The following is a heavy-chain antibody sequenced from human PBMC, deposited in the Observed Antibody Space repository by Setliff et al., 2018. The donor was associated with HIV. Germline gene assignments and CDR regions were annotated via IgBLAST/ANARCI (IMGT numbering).Heavy chain of an antibody. CDR3: ARDPGVGSMGQDAFDI. CDR1: GFTFSAYS. D-gene: IGHD1-26*01. J-gene: IGHJ3*02. CDR2: ISSSGVM. V-gene: IGHV3-48*01. Sequence: GGSLRLSCAASGFTFSAYSMNWVRQAPGKGLEWISYISSSGVMYYADSVRGRFTISRDNGKNSLYLQMNSLRAEDTAVYYCARDPGVGSMGQDAFDIWGQGTMVTVSS.